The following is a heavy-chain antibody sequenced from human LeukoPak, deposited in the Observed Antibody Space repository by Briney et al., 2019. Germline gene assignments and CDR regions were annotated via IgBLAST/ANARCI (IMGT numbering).Heavy chain of an antibody. V-gene: IGHV3-66*02. CDR1: GFTVSSNY. CDR3: ARARYCSGGSCYGIYYFDY. CDR2: IYSGGST. D-gene: IGHD2-15*01. J-gene: IGHJ4*02. Sequence: GGSLRLSCAASGFTVSSNYMSWVRQAPGKGLEWVSVIYSGGSTYYADSVKGRFTISRDNSKNTLYLQMNSLRVEDTAVYYCARARYCSGGSCYGIYYFDYWGQGTLVTVSS.